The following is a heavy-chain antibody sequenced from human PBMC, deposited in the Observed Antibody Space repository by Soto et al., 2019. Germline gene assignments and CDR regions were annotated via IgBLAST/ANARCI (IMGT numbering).Heavy chain of an antibody. CDR3: ARLTGLPNYHSMDV. CDR1: GYNFATYW. V-gene: IGHV5-51*01. Sequence: GESLKISCDGSGYNFATYWIGWVRQMPGKGLEWMGIIYPGDSDTKYSPSFQGQVTFSADKSTNTAYLQWSSLEASDTAIYYCARLTGLPNYHSMDVWGQGTTVTVSS. D-gene: IGHD3-9*01. J-gene: IGHJ6*02. CDR2: IYPGDSDT.